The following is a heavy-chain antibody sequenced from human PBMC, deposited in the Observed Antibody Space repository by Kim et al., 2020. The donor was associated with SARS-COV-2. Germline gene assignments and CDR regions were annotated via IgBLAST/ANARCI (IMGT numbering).Heavy chain of an antibody. D-gene: IGHD1-20*01. J-gene: IGHJ4*02. CDR2: DT. CDR3: ARLITGLDY. V-gene: IGHV5-51*01. Sequence: DTRYSPSFQGQVTISADKSISTAYLQWSSLKASDTAMYYCARLITGLDYWGQGTLVTVSS.